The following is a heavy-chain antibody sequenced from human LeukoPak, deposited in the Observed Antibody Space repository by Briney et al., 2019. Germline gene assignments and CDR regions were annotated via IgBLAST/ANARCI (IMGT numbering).Heavy chain of an antibody. CDR2: INHSGST. V-gene: IGHV4-34*01. D-gene: IGHD2-8*01. J-gene: IGHJ6*02. CDR3: ARGVLYYYYGMDV. Sequence: SETLSLNCAVYGGSFSGYYWSWIRQPPGKGLEWIWEINHSGSTNYNPSLKSRVTISVDTSKNQFSLKLSSMTAADTAVYYCARGVLYYYYGMDVWGQGTTVTVSS. CDR1: GGSFSGYY.